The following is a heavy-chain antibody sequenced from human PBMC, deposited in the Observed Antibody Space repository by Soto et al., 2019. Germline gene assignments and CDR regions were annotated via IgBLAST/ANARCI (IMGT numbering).Heavy chain of an antibody. CDR1: GGSISSGDYY. CDR3: ARLLYDFARKSYYFDY. J-gene: IGHJ4*02. V-gene: IGHV4-30-4*01. Sequence: QVQLQESGPGLVKPSQTLSLTCTVSGGSISSGDYYWSWIRQPPGKGLEWIGYIYYSGSTYYNPSLKSRVTISVDTSKNQFSLKLSSVTAADTAVCYCARLLYDFARKSYYFDYWGQGTLVTVSS. CDR2: IYYSGST. D-gene: IGHD3-3*01.